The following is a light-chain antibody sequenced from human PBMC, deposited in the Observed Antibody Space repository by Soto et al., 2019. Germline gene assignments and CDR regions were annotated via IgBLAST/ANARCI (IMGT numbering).Light chain of an antibody. V-gene: IGKV3-20*01. Sequence: IVLTQSPGTLSLSPGERATLSCRASQSVSSSYLAWYQQKPGQAPRLLIYGASSRATGIPDRFSGSGSGTDFTLTIGRLEPEDFAVYYCQQYGSSLITFGQGTRLEIK. CDR3: QQYGSSLIT. CDR1: QSVSSSY. CDR2: GAS. J-gene: IGKJ5*01.